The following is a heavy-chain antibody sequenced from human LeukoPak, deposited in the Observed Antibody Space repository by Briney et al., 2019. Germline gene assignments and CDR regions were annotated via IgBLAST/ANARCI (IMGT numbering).Heavy chain of an antibody. CDR2: INHIGST. CDR1: GGSFSGYY. CDR3: ARGWYGYNWFDP. D-gene: IGHD6-13*01. J-gene: IGHJ5*02. Sequence: SETLSLTCALYGGSFSGYYWSWIRQPPGKGLEWVGEINHIGSTNYNPSLKGRVTLPVDTSKNQFSLKLRSVTAADTAVYYCARGWYGYNWFDPWGQGTLVTVSS. V-gene: IGHV4-34*01.